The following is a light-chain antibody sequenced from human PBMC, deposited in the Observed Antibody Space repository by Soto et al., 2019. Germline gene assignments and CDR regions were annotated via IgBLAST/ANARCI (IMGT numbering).Light chain of an antibody. J-gene: IGLJ1*01. Sequence: SYELTQPPSVSVSPGQTARITCSGDALPKKFAYWYQHKSGQAPVVVIYEDSKRPSGIPKRFSGSSSGTMATLTISGAQVEDEADYYCYSTDSSGNHYVFGTGTKVTVL. CDR3: YSTDSSGNHYV. CDR2: EDS. CDR1: ALPKKF. V-gene: IGLV3-10*01.